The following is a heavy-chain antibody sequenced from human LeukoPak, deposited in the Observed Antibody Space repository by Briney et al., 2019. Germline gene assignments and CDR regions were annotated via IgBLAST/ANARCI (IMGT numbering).Heavy chain of an antibody. CDR1: GFTFSSYA. V-gene: IGHV3-23*01. J-gene: IGHJ4*02. D-gene: IGHD1-7*01. CDR3: ARDGNWNYGDY. Sequence: GGSLRLSCAASGFTFSSYAMNWVRQAPGKGLEWVSAISGSGGTTYYADSVKGRFTISRDNSKNTLYLQMNSLRAEDTAVYYCARDGNWNYGDYWGQGTLVTVSS. CDR2: ISGSGGTT.